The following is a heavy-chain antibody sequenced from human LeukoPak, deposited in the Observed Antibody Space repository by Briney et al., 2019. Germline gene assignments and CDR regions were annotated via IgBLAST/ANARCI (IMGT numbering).Heavy chain of an antibody. CDR1: GFTFSSYA. V-gene: IGHV3-23*01. CDR2: ISGSGGST. CDR3: AKDVGKWLAQYYFDF. D-gene: IGHD6-19*01. Sequence: QAGGSLRLSCAASGFTFSSYAMSWVRQAPGKGLEWVSAISGSGGSTYYADSVKGRFTISRDNSKNTLYLQMNSLRAEDTAVYYCAKDVGKWLAQYYFDFWGQGTLVTVSS. J-gene: IGHJ4*02.